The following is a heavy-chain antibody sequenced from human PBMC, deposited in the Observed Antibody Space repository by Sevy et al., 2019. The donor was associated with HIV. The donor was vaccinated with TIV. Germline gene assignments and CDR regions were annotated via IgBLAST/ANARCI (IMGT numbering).Heavy chain of an antibody. V-gene: IGHV3-53*01. J-gene: IGHJ4*02. D-gene: IGHD5-12*01. CDR3: TRSLASGYFVTFDH. CDR2: LQSGGST. CDR1: GFTVSSKY. Sequence: GGSLRLSCEVSGFTVSSKYMSWVRQAPGKGLEWVSVLQSGGSTHYADSVRGRFAISRDNSKNTLYLQMNSLRAEDTAVYYRTRSLASGYFVTFDHWGQGALVTVSS.